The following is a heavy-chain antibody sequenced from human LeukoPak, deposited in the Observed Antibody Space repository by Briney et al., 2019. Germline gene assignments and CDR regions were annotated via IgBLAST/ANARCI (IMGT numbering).Heavy chain of an antibody. CDR3: VRGGIQVSGIDAFDI. V-gene: IGHV3-13*01. CDR2: IGIADDA. D-gene: IGHD5/OR15-5a*01. J-gene: IGHJ3*02. Sequence: GGSLRLSCAASGFTFRNYDMHWVRQFPGRGLEWVSAIGIADDAHYPDSVKGRFTISRENAKNSLYLQMNSLRDGDTAVYYCVRGGIQVSGIDAFDIWGQGTMVTVSS. CDR1: GFTFRNYD.